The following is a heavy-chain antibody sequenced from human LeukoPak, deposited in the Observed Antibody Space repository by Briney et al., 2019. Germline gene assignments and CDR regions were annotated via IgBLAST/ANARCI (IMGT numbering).Heavy chain of an antibody. J-gene: IGHJ4*02. Sequence: GGSPRLSCAASGFTFSSYGMHWVRQAPGKGLEWVAVISYDGSNKYYADSVKGRFTISRDNSKNTLYLQMNSLRAEDTAVYYCAKGDSSGWYEFFDYWGQGTLVTVSS. CDR1: GFTFSSYG. CDR2: ISYDGSNK. CDR3: AKGDSSGWYEFFDY. V-gene: IGHV3-30*18. D-gene: IGHD6-19*01.